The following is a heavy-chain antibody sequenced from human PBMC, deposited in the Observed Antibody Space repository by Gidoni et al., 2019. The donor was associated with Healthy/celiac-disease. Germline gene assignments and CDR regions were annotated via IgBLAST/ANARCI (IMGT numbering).Heavy chain of an antibody. V-gene: IGHV4-39*01. J-gene: IGHJ4*02. CDR1: GGSISSSSYY. D-gene: IGHD2-2*01. CDR2: IYYSGST. Sequence: QLQLQESGPGLVKPSEALSLTCTVSGGSISSSSYYWGWIRQPPGKGLEWIGSIYYSGSTYYNPSLKSRVTISVDTSKNQFSLKLSSVTAADTAVYYCARQVVPAAMFLYWGQGTLVTVSS. CDR3: ARQVVPAAMFLY.